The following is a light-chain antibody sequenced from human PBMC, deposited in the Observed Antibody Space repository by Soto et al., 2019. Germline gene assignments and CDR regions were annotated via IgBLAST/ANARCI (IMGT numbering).Light chain of an antibody. CDR1: QSVFYSSNNRNF. V-gene: IGKV4-1*01. J-gene: IGKJ3*01. CDR3: QQYYGIPFT. CDR2: WAS. Sequence: DIVMTQSPDSLTVSLGERATINCKSSQSVFYSSNNRNFLAWYQQKPGQPPKLLIYWASTRESGVPDRFSGSGSGTDFTLTISSLQAEDAAVYYCQQYYGIPFTFGPGTKVDLK.